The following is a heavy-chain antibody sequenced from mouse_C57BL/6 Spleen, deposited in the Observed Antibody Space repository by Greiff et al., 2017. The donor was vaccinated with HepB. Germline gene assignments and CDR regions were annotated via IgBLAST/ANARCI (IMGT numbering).Heavy chain of an antibody. V-gene: IGHV14-3*01. CDR1: GFNIKNTY. CDR2: IDPANGNT. Sequence: VQLKESVAELVRPGASVKLSCTASGFNIKNTYMHWVKQRPEQGLEWIGRIDPANGNTKYAPKFQGKATITADTSSNTAYLQLSSLTSEDTAIYYCARGGYYYGSSPSFDYWGQGTTLTVSS. D-gene: IGHD1-1*01. J-gene: IGHJ2*01. CDR3: ARGGYYYGSSPSFDY.